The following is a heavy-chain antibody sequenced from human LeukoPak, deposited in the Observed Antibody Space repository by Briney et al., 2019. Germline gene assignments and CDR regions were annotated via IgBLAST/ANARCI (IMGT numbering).Heavy chain of an antibody. CDR1: GGSFSGYY. CDR2: INHSGST. D-gene: IGHD6-19*01. V-gene: IGHV4-34*01. Sequence: PSETLSLTCAVYGGSFSGYYWSWIRQPPGKGLEWIGEINHSGSTNYNPSLKSRVTISVDTSKNQFSLKLSSVTAADTAVYYCARDTEAVAGTALDYWGQGTLVTVSS. CDR3: ARDTEAVAGTALDY. J-gene: IGHJ4*02.